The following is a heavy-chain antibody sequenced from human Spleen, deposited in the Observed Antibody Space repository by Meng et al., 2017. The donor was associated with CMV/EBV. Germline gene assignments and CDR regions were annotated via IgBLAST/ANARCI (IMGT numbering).Heavy chain of an antibody. V-gene: IGHV1-69*10. CDR1: GGTFRTYA. CDR3: ARVLVRGVMSDY. J-gene: IGHJ4*02. Sequence: QVQLVQSGAEAKKPWSSVKVSFKASGGTFRTYAINWVRQAPGQGLEWMGGIIPILGIAKIAQKFQGRVTITAGNSTGTVYMDLSSLRSEDTAVYYCARVLVRGVMSDYWGQGTLVTVSS. CDR2: IIPILGIA. D-gene: IGHD3-10*01.